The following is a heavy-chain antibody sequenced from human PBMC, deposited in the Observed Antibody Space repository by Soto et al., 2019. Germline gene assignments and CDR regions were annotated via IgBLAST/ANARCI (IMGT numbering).Heavy chain of an antibody. CDR2: IYHSGST. CDR3: ARVALGYCSSTSCYGGWFDP. D-gene: IGHD2-2*01. V-gene: IGHV4-30-2*01. J-gene: IGHJ5*02. Sequence: PLSVTCAVCSGCISRGGSSWSWIRQPPGKGLEWIGYIYHSGSTYYNPSLKSRVTISVDRSKNQFSLKLSSVTAADPAVYYCARVALGYCSSTSCYGGWFDPWGQGTLVTVSS. CDR1: SGCISRGGSS.